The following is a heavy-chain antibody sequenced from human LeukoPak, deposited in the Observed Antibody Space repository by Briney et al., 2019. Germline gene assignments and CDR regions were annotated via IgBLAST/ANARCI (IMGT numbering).Heavy chain of an antibody. CDR3: ARRASSYYFDN. CDR2: VYSSGST. J-gene: IGHJ4*02. V-gene: IGHV4-4*07. Sequence: SETLSLTCTVSGGSISSYYWSWVRQPAGKGLEWIGRVYSSGSTNYNPSLMSRVTMSVDTSKNQFSLKLSSVTAADTAVYYCARRASSYYFDNWSQGTLVTVSS. CDR1: GGSISSYY. D-gene: IGHD3-16*02.